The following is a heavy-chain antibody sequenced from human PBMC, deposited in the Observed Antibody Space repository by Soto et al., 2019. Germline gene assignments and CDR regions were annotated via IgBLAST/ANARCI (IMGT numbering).Heavy chain of an antibody. D-gene: IGHD5-12*01. J-gene: IGHJ4*02. CDR3: ARHPESGYHFDY. CDR2: IYYSGST. CDR1: GGSISSYY. Sequence: HSETLSLTCTVSGGSISSYYWSWIRQPPGKGLEWIGYIYYSGSTNYNPSLKSRVTISVDTSKNQFSLKLSSVTAADTAVYYCARHPESGYHFDYWGQGTLVTVSS. V-gene: IGHV4-59*08.